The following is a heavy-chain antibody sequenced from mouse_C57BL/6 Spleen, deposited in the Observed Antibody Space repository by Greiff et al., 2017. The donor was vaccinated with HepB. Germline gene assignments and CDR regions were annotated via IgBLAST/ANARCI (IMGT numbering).Heavy chain of an antibody. V-gene: IGHV1-55*01. CDR3: ARNYGSRRYFDV. D-gene: IGHD1-1*01. J-gene: IGHJ1*03. Sequence: QVQLQQPGAELVKPGASVKMSCKASGYTFTSYWITWVKQRPGQGLEWIGDIYPGSGSTNYHKKFKSKATLTVDTASSTAYMQRSSLTSEDSAVYYCARNYGSRRYFDVWGTGTTVTVSS. CDR1: GYTFTSYW. CDR2: IYPGSGST.